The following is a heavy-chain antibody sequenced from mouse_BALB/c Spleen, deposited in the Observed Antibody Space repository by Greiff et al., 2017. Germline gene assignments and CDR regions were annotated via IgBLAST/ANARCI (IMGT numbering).Heavy chain of an antibody. D-gene: IGHD1-1*01. CDR1: GFTFSSYG. CDR3: ARHDYYGSSYYFDY. Sequence: EVQLVESGGDLVKPGGSLKLSCAASGFTFSSYGMSWVRQTPDKRLEWVATISSGGSYTYYPDSVKGRFTISRDNAKNTLHLQMSSLKSEDTAMYYCARHDYYGSSYYFDYWGQGTTLTVSS. CDR2: ISSGGSYT. V-gene: IGHV5-6*01. J-gene: IGHJ2*01.